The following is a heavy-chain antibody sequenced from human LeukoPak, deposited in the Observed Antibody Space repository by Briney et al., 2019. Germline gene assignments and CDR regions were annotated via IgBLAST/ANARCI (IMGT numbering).Heavy chain of an antibody. D-gene: IGHD6-13*01. CDR2: ISSEGKTT. Sequence: GGSLRLSCSASGFIFSPYSMHWVRQAPWKGLEYVSSISSEGKTTYYADSVKGRFTISRDNSKNTLYLQMSSLRPEDTAVYYCVKDRWVDHWGQGTLVTVSS. CDR3: VKDRWVDH. J-gene: IGHJ4*02. V-gene: IGHV3-64D*06. CDR1: GFIFSPYS.